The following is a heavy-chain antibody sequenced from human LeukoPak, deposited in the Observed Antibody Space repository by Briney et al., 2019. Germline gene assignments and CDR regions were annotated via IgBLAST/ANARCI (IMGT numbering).Heavy chain of an antibody. V-gene: IGHV3-23*01. D-gene: IGHD5-12*01. CDR1: GFTFSSYG. CDR3: ARDRSAFSGYDFFDY. Sequence: GGSLRLSCAASGFTFSSYGMSWVRQAPGKGLEWVSAISGSGGSTYYADSVKGRFTISRDNAKDSLYLQMNSLRPEDTAIYYCARDRSAFSGYDFFDYWGQGTLVTVSS. CDR2: ISGSGGST. J-gene: IGHJ4*02.